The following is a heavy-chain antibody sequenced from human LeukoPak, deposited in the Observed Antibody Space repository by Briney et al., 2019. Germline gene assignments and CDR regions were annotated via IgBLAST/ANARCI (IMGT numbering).Heavy chain of an antibody. Sequence: GGSLRLSCAASGFTFSSYAMSWVRQAPGKGLEWVSAISGSGGSTYYADSVKGRFTISRDNSKNTLYLQMNSLRAEDTAVYCCAKRLIVVPRGEFDYWGQGTLVTVSS. V-gene: IGHV3-23*01. CDR2: ISGSGGST. D-gene: IGHD3-22*01. CDR3: AKRLIVVPRGEFDY. CDR1: GFTFSSYA. J-gene: IGHJ4*02.